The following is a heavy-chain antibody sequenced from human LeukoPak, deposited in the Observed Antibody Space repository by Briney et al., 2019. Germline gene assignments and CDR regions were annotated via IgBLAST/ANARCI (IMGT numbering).Heavy chain of an antibody. J-gene: IGHJ4*02. CDR3: ARLLGTVTTYDY. CDR1: GFTFSSHW. Sequence: QPGGSLRLSCAASGFTFSSHWMSWVRQAPGKGLEWVASIRPDGSEEYYMDSVKGRFTISRDNAKNSLYPQMNSLRAEDTAVYYCARLLGTVTTYDYWGQGTLVTVSS. D-gene: IGHD1-7*01. V-gene: IGHV3-7*01. CDR2: IRPDGSEE.